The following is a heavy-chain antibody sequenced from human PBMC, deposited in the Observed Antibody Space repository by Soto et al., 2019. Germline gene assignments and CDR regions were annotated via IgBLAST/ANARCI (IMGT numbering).Heavy chain of an antibody. CDR2: IYYSGST. J-gene: IGHJ6*02. CDR3: AREFGELLYEGEETEGKLQSYYYYGMDV. D-gene: IGHD3-10*01. V-gene: IGHV4-39*07. CDR1: GGSISSSSYY. Sequence: PSETLSLTCTVSGGSISSSSYYWGWIRQPPGKGLEWIGSIYYSGSTYYNPSLKSRVTISVDTSKNQFSLKLSSVTAADTAVYYCAREFGELLYEGEETEGKLQSYYYYGMDVWGQGTTVTVSS.